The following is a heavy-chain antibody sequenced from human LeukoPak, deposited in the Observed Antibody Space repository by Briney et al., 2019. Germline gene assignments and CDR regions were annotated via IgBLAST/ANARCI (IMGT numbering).Heavy chain of an antibody. Sequence: GGSLRLSCAASGFTFSSYSMNWVRQAPGKGLEWVSYISSGSSTIYYADSVNGRFTISRDNAKNSLYLQMNSLRAEQEDVYYVARYIRDYWGQGTLVTVSS. J-gene: IGHJ4*02. CDR2: ISSGSSTI. D-gene: IGHD2-15*01. CDR1: GFTFSSYS. CDR3: ARYIRDY. V-gene: IGHV3-48*01.